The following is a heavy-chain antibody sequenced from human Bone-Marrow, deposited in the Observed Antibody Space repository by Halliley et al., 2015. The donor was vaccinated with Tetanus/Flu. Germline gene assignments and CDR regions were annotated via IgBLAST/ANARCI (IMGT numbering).Heavy chain of an antibody. D-gene: IGHD6-19*01. J-gene: IGHJ4*02. CDR1: GGSISSSSYY. V-gene: IGHV4-39*01. Sequence: TLSLTCTVSGGSISSSSYYWGWVRQPPGKGLEYIGSIYYSGSTYYNPSLKSRVTISVDTSNNQFSLNLSSVTVADRAVYYCARHISSGWPYFDYWGQGTLVTVSS. CDR2: IYYSGST. CDR3: ARHISSGWPYFDY.